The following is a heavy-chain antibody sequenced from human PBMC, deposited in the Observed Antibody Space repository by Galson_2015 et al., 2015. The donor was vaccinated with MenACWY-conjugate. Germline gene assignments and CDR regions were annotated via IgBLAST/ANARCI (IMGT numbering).Heavy chain of an antibody. CDR3: ARGYRLAILRSINSSAY. CDR1: GYTFTSYG. V-gene: IGHV1-18*01. J-gene: IGHJ4*02. D-gene: IGHD3-16*02. Sequence: SVKVSCKASGYTFTSYGISWVRQAPGQGLEWMGWISAYNGNTNYAQKLQGRVTMTTDTSTRIAYMELRSLRSDDTAVYYCARGYRLAILRSINSSAYWGQGTPVTDSS. CDR2: ISAYNGNT.